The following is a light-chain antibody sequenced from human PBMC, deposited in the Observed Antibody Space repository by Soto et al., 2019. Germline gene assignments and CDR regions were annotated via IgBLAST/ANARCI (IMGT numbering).Light chain of an antibody. V-gene: IGKV3-20*01. J-gene: IGKJ4*01. Sequence: EIVLTQSPGTLSLSSGERATLSCRASQSVRSNYLAWYQQKPGQAPRLLIYGASSRATGIPDRFGGSGSGTDFTLTISRLEPEVFAVYYCQKYAASPLTLGGGTRVEIK. CDR2: GAS. CDR3: QKYAASPLT. CDR1: QSVRSNY.